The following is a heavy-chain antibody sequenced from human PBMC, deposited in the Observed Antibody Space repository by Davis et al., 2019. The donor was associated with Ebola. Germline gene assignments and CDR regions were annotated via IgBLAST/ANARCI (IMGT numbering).Heavy chain of an antibody. CDR1: GGTFSSYA. J-gene: IGHJ3*02. D-gene: IGHD3-16*01. CDR3: ARAAFGGVNDAFDI. V-gene: IGHV1-2*05. Sequence: AASVKVSCKASGGTFSSYAISWVRQAPGQGLEWMGRINPKSGGTNYAQKFQGRVTMTRDTSINTAYMELSRLRSDDSVVYYCARAAFGGVNDAFDIWGQGTMVTVSS. CDR2: INPKSGGT.